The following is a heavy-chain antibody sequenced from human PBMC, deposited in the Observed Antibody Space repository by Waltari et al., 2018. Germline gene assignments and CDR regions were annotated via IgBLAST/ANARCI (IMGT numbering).Heavy chain of an antibody. V-gene: IGHV3-30*16. CDR1: GFTFSSYA. D-gene: IGHD5-12*01. J-gene: IGHJ4*02. CDR2: ILYDGSNK. Sequence: QVQLVESGGGVVQPGRSLRLSCAASGFTFSSYAMHWVRPAPGKGVEWVAVILYDGSNKYYADSVKGRFTISRDNSKNTLSLQMNSLRAEDTAMYYCARGAAYGYNSVVGDFWGQGTLVTVSS. CDR3: ARGAAYGYNSVVGDF.